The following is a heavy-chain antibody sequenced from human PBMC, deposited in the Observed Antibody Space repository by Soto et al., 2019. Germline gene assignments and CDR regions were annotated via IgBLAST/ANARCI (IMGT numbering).Heavy chain of an antibody. Sequence: SQTLSLTCVVSGDSVSSNSAGWNWIRQSPSRGLEWLGRTYYKSKWNNDYALSVKSRITINPDTSKNQFSLHLYSVTPEDTAVYYCTGITWFRGMDVWGQGTPVTVSS. J-gene: IGHJ6*02. D-gene: IGHD3-10*01. CDR2: TYYKSKWNN. V-gene: IGHV6-1*01. CDR3: TGITWFRGMDV. CDR1: GDSVSSNSAG.